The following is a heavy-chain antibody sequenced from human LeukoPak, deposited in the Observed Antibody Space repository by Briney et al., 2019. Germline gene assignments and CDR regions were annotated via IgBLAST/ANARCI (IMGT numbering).Heavy chain of an antibody. Sequence: GGSLRLSCAASGFTFSSYSMNWVRQAPGKGLEWVSYISSSSSTIYYADSVKGRFTISRDNAKNSLYLQMNSLRAEDTAVYYCARGRGIVGATFRLDYWGQGTLVTVSS. CDR3: ARGRGIVGATFRLDY. V-gene: IGHV3-48*01. CDR2: ISSSSSTI. CDR1: GFTFSSYS. D-gene: IGHD1-26*01. J-gene: IGHJ4*02.